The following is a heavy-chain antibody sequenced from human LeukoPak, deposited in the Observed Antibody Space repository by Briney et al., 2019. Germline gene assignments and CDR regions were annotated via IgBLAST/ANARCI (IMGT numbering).Heavy chain of an antibody. CDR3: ASHSWSSSGLDY. CDR1: GGSFSGYY. V-gene: IGHV4-34*01. J-gene: IGHJ4*02. D-gene: IGHD6-13*01. CDR2: INHSGST. Sequence: SETLSLTCAVYGGSFSGYYWSWIRQPPGKGLEWIGEINHSGSTNYNPSLKSRVTISVDTSKNQFSLKLSSVTAADTAVYYCASHSWSSSGLDYRGQGTLVTVSS.